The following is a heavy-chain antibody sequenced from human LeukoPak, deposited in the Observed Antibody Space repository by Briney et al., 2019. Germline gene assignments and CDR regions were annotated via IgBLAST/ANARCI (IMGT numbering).Heavy chain of an antibody. Sequence: PSETLSLTCTASGGSISSSSYYWGWIRQPPGKGLEWIGSIYYSGSTNYNPSLKSRVTISVDTSKNQFSLKLSSVTAADTAVYYCATQIWETRAFDYWGQGTLVTVSS. CDR2: IYYSGST. J-gene: IGHJ4*02. CDR3: ATQIWETRAFDY. CDR1: GGSISSSSYY. D-gene: IGHD1-26*01. V-gene: IGHV4-39*07.